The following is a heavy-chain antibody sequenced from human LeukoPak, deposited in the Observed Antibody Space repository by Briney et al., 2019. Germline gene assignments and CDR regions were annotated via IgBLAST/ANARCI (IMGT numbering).Heavy chain of an antibody. CDR3: ARGYWRLDYYGSGFDY. CDR2: INHSGST. Sequence: SETLSLTCAVYGRSFSGYYWSWIRQPPGKGLEWIGEINHSGSTNYNPSLKSRVTTSVDTSKNQFSLKLSSVTAADTAVYYCARGYWRLDYYGSGFDYWGQGTLVTVSS. D-gene: IGHD3-10*01. CDR1: GRSFSGYY. V-gene: IGHV4-34*01. J-gene: IGHJ4*02.